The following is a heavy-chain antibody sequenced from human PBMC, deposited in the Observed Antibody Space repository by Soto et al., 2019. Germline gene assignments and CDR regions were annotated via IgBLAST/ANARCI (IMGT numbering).Heavy chain of an antibody. V-gene: IGHV1-69*13. CDR1: GGTFSSYA. CDR3: ARDRGGLPEGQLVPAY. D-gene: IGHD6-6*01. CDR2: IIPIFGTA. Sequence: SVKVSCKASGGTFSSYAISWVRQAPGQGLEWMGGIIPIFGTANYAQKFQGRVTITADESTSTAYMELSSLRSEDTAVYYCARDRGGLPEGQLVPAYWGQGTLVTVSS. J-gene: IGHJ4*02.